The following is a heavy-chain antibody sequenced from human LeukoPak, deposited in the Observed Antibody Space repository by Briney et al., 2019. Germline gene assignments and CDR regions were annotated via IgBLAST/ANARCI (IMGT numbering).Heavy chain of an antibody. CDR2: ISTSGGTT. V-gene: IGHV3-23*01. CDR3: AKDRGDCRGGSCYFDY. D-gene: IGHD2-15*01. J-gene: IGHJ4*02. Sequence: GGSLRLSRAASRFTFSSYGMSWVRQTPGKGLEWVSAISTSGGTTYYAASVKGRFTISRDNSKNTLSLQMSSLRAEDTAVYYCAKDRGDCRGGSCYFDYWGQGTLVTVSS. CDR1: RFTFSSYG.